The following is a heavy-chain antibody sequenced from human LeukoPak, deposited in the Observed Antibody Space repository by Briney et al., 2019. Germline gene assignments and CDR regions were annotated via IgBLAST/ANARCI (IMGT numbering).Heavy chain of an antibody. J-gene: IGHJ4*02. Sequence: TGGSLRLSCAPSGFPFDRNAMTWARQAPGKGMEWVASLSGSDGSAAYAHSVKGWLTVSKDSSKNILYLQMSSLSVEDAATYYCVRVRRQILWTCLDYWGQGILVTVSS. CDR2: LSGSDGSA. D-gene: IGHD2-21*01. V-gene: IGHV3-23*01. CDR3: VRVRRQILWTCLDY. CDR1: GFPFDRNA.